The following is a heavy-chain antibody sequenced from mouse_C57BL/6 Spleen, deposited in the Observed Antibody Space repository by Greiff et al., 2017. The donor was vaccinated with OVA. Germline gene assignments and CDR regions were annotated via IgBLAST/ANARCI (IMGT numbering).Heavy chain of an antibody. CDR3: ARCHYDYDAYAMDY. CDR2: INPNNGGT. J-gene: IGHJ4*01. Sequence: VQLQQSGPELVKPGASVKISCKASGYTFTDYYMNWVKQSHGKSLEWIGDINPNNGGTSYNQKFKGKATLTVDKSSSTAYMELRSLTSEDSAVYYCARCHYDYDAYAMDYWGQGTSVTVSS. CDR1: GYTFTDYY. V-gene: IGHV1-26*01. D-gene: IGHD2-4*01.